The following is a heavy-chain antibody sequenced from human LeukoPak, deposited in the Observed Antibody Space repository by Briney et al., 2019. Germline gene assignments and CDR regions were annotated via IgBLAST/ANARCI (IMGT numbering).Heavy chain of an antibody. CDR3: WLQRMVAAYFDS. D-gene: IGHD2-15*01. J-gene: IGHJ4*02. CDR2: INHSGST. CDR1: GGSFSGYY. Sequence: KSSETLSLTCAVYGGSFSGYYWSWIRQPPGKGLEWIGEINHSGSTNYNPSLKSRVTISVDTSKNQFSLKLTSVTAAGTAVYYCWLQRMVAAYFDSWGQGTLVTVSS. V-gene: IGHV4-34*03.